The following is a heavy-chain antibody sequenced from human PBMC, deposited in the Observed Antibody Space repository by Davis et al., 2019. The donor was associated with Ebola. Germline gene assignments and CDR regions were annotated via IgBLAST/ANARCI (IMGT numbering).Heavy chain of an antibody. J-gene: IGHJ6*02. CDR3: ARGPKGVVTARDYYYGMDV. CDR1: GFTFSSYG. Sequence: GESLKISCAASGFTFSSYGMHWVRQAPGKGLEWVAVISYDGSNKYYADSVKGRFTISRDNAKNSLYLQMNSLRAEDTAVYYCARGPKGVVTARDYYYGMDVWGQGTTVTVSS. CDR2: ISYDGSNK. V-gene: IGHV3-30*03. D-gene: IGHD3-3*01.